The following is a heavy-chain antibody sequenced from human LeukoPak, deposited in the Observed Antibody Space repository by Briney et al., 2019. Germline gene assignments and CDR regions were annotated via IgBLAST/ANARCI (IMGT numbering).Heavy chain of an antibody. V-gene: IGHV3-23*01. CDR1: GFTFSNTW. CDR3: ARNNGMDV. CDR2: ISGSGGST. Sequence: QPGGSLRLSCAASGFTFSNTWMSWVRQAPGKGLEWVSAISGSGGSTYYADSVKGRFTISRDNSKNTLYLQMNSLRAEDTALYHCARNNGMDVWGQGTTVIVSS. J-gene: IGHJ6*02.